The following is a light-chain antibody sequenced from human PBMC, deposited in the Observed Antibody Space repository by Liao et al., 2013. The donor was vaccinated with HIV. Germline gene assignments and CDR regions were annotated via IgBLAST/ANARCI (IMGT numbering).Light chain of an antibody. CDR1: ALPKQY. V-gene: IGLV3-1*01. CDR3: QAWDSSTSVV. Sequence: SYELTQPPSVSVSPGQTARITCSGDALPKQYAYWYQQKPGQAPVVVIYYDSDRPSGIPERFSGSNSGNTATLTISGTQAMDEADYYCQAWDSSTSVVFGGGTKLTVL. J-gene: IGLJ2*01. CDR2: YDS.